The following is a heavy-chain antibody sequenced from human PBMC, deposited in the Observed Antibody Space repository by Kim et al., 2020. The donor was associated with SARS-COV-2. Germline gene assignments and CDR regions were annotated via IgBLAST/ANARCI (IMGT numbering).Heavy chain of an antibody. D-gene: IGHD3-9*01. CDR1: GGSFSGYY. V-gene: IGHV4-34*01. CDR3: ARGEEAYYDILTGYSS. CDR2: INHSGST. J-gene: IGHJ4*02. Sequence: SETLSLTCAVYGGSFSGYYWSWIRQPPGKGLEWIGEINHSGSTNYNPSLKSRVTISVDTSKNQFSLKLSSVTAADTAVYYCARGEEAYYDILTGYSSWGQGTLVTVSS.